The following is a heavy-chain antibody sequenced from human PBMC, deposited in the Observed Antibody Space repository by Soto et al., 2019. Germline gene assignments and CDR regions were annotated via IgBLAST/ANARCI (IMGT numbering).Heavy chain of an antibody. CDR3: AYSTGWYRHDV. Sequence: QVQLQESGPGLVKPSGTLSLTCAVSGDSISSPKWWTWLRQPPGKGLEWIGDLLHGGTTNYNPSLKSRVTLSVDTSQIQFALNLTSVTAADTAIYYCAYSTGWYRHDVWGQGTSVTVSS. V-gene: IGHV4-4*02. CDR1: GDSISSPKW. D-gene: IGHD6-19*01. J-gene: IGHJ3*01. CDR2: LLHGGTT.